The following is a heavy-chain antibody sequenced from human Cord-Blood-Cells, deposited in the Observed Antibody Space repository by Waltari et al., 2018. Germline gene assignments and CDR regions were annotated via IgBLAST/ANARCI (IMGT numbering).Heavy chain of an antibody. V-gene: IGHV4-39*01. J-gene: IGHJ4*02. CDR2: IYYSGST. D-gene: IGHD7-27*01. CDR1: GGSISSSSYY. CDR3: ARRTLTGDMDY. Sequence: QLQLQESGPGLVKPSETLSLTCTVSGGSISSSSYYWGWIRRPPGKGLEWIGSIYYSGSTYYNPSLKSRVTISVDTSKNQFSLKLSSVTAADTAVYYCARRTLTGDMDYWGQGTLVTVSS.